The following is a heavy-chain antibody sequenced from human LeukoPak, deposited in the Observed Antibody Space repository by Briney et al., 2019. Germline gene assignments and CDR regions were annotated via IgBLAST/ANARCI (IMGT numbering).Heavy chain of an antibody. CDR2: IIPIFGTA. Sequence: ASVKVSCKASGGTFSRYAISWVRQAPGQGLEWVGGIIPIFGTANYAQKFQGRVTITTDESTSTAYMELSSLRSEDTAVYYCASTGYCSSTSCSSGDAFDIWGQGTMVTVSS. J-gene: IGHJ3*02. D-gene: IGHD2-2*01. CDR1: GGTFSRYA. V-gene: IGHV1-69*05. CDR3: ASTGYCSSTSCSSGDAFDI.